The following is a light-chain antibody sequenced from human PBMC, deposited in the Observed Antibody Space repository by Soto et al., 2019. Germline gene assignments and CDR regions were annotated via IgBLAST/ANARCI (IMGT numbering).Light chain of an antibody. Sequence: EIVMTQSPATLSVSPGERATLSCRASQSVSSNLAWYQQKPGQAPRLLIYGASTRATGIPARFSGSESGTEFTLTISSLQSEDFAVYYCQHYNNWPRTFGQGTKVDIK. CDR2: GAS. J-gene: IGKJ1*01. V-gene: IGKV3-15*01. CDR3: QHYNNWPRT. CDR1: QSVSSN.